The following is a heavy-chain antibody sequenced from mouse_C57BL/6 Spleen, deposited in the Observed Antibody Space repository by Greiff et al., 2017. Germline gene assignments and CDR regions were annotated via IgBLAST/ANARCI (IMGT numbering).Heavy chain of an antibody. CDR2: ISGGGGIT. CDR3: ASGGLRRLYAMDF. CDR1: GFTFSSYT. D-gene: IGHD1-2*01. J-gene: IGHJ4*01. V-gene: IGHV5-9*01. Sequence: DVKLVESGGGLVKPGGSLKLSCAASGFTFSSYTMSWVRQTPEKRLEWVATISGGGGITYYPDSVKGRFTISRDNAKNTLYLQRSSLESEDTDLYYSASGGLRRLYAMDFWGKGTSVTVSS.